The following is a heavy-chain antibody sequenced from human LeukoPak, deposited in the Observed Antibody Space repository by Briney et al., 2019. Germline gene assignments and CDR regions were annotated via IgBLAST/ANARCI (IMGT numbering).Heavy chain of an antibody. V-gene: IGHV5-10-1*01. CDR3: ARYGSGSYPFDY. CDR2: IDPSDSYT. D-gene: IGHD3-10*01. Sequence: GESLMISCKGSGYIFTSYWISWVRQMPGKGLEWMGRIDPSDSYTNYSPSFQGHVTISADKSISTAYLQWSSLKASDTAMYYCARYGSGSYPFDYWGQGTLVTVSS. J-gene: IGHJ4*02. CDR1: GYIFTSYW.